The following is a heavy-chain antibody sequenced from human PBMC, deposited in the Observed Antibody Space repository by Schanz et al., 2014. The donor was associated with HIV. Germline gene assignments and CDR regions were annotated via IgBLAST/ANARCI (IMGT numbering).Heavy chain of an antibody. CDR2: IKQDGSEK. V-gene: IGHV3-7*01. D-gene: IGHD6-13*01. J-gene: IGHJ6*02. Sequence: EVQLVESGGGLVQPGGSLRLSCVVSELHFTTYWMTWVRQAPGKGLEWVANIKQDGSEKYYVDSVKGRFTISRDNAKNSLYLQMNSLRPEDTAVYYCARETSGFSTSWPPRYHYYGMDVWGQGTTVTVSS. CDR3: ARETSGFSTSWPPRYHYYGMDV. CDR1: ELHFTTYW.